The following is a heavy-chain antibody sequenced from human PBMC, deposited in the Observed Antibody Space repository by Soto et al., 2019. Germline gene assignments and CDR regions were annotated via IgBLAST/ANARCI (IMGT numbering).Heavy chain of an antibody. V-gene: IGHV5-10-1*01. Sequence: VESVTISCKVSGYSFAGYWITWVRQKPGKGLEWMGRIDPSDSQTYYSPSFRGHVTISVTKSITTVFLQWSSLRASDTAMYYCARQIYDSDTGPNFQYYFDSWGQGTPVTVSS. CDR3: ARQIYDSDTGPNFQYYFDS. CDR2: IDPSDSQT. CDR1: GYSFAGYW. D-gene: IGHD3-22*01. J-gene: IGHJ4*02.